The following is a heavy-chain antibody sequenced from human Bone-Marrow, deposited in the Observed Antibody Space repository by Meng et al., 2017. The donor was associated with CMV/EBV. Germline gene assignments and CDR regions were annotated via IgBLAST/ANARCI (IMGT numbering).Heavy chain of an antibody. CDR1: GFTFTTYA. D-gene: IGHD3-3*01. J-gene: IGHJ6*02. CDR2: ISYDGSDK. Sequence: GESLKISCAASGFTFTTYAMRWVRQAPGKGLEWVAVISYDGSDKYYAGSVKGRFTISRDNSKNTLYLEMNSLRAEDTAVYYCARDITIFGVAPLDVWGQGTTVTVP. V-gene: IGHV3-30*04. CDR3: ARDITIFGVAPLDV.